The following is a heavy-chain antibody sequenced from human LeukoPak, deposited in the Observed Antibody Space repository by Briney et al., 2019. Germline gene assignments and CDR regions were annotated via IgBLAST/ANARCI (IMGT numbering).Heavy chain of an antibody. J-gene: IGHJ4*02. V-gene: IGHV5-51*01. Sequence: GESLKISCKGSGYSFTSYWIGWVRQMPGKGLEWMGIIYPGDSDTRYSPSFQGQVTISADKSISTAYLQWSSLKASDTAVYYCARGRDIYGGTPYLFDYWGQGALVPVSS. CDR2: IYPGDSDT. CDR3: ARGRDIYGGTPYLFDY. D-gene: IGHD4/OR15-4a*01. CDR1: GYSFTSYW.